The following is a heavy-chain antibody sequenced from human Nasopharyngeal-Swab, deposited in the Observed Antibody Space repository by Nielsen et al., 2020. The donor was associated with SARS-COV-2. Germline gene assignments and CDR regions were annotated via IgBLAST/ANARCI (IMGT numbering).Heavy chain of an antibody. Sequence: SETLSRTCTGSGGSISSSSDYWGWIRQPPGKGLEWIGSIYYSGSTYYNPSLKSRVTISVDTSKNQFSLKLSSVTAADTAVYYCARDDPGQLWLYYFDYWGQGTLVTVSS. CDR1: GGSISSSSDY. CDR3: ARDDPGQLWLYYFDY. J-gene: IGHJ4*02. D-gene: IGHD5-18*01. CDR2: IYYSGST. V-gene: IGHV4-39*02.